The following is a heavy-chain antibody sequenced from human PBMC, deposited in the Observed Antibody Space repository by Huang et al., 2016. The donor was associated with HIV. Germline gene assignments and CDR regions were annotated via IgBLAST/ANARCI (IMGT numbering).Heavy chain of an antibody. CDR1: GFTFSSYG. CDR2: IQYDGTKK. Sequence: QVQLVESGGGVVQPGGSLRLSCATSGFTFSSYGMHWVRQAPGLGVEWVAFIQYDGTKKDYADSVKGRFNISRDNSKNMLHLQMNNLRVEDTAAYFCAKVTLGFDYWGQGTWVTVSS. J-gene: IGHJ4*02. D-gene: IGHD2-15*01. V-gene: IGHV3-30*02. CDR3: AKVTLGFDY.